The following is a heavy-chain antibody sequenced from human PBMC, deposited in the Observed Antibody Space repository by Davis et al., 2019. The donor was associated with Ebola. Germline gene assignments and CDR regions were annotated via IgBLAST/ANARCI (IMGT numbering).Heavy chain of an antibody. Sequence: PGGSLRLSCAASGSTFDDYAMHWVRQAPGKGLEWVSLISGDGGRIYYADSVKGRFTISRDNSKNSLYLQMNSLRTEDTALYYCAKDLEYWYKDYYYGMDVWGQGTTVTVSS. CDR1: GSTFDDYA. V-gene: IGHV3-43*02. CDR2: ISGDGGRI. D-gene: IGHD1/OR15-1a*01. CDR3: AKDLEYWYKDYYYGMDV. J-gene: IGHJ6*02.